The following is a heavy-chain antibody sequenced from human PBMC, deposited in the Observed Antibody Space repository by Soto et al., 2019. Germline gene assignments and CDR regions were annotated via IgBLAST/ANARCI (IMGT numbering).Heavy chain of an antibody. CDR2: ISAYNGNT. V-gene: IGHV1-18*01. CDR3: ARSPSYYYGSGSLY. Sequence: ASVKVSCKASGYTFTSYGISWVRQAPGQGLEWMGWISAYNGNTNYAQKLQGRVTMTTDTSTSTAYMELRSLRSDDTAVYYCARSPSYYYGSGSLYWGQGTLVTVSS. CDR1: GYTFTSYG. D-gene: IGHD3-10*01. J-gene: IGHJ4*02.